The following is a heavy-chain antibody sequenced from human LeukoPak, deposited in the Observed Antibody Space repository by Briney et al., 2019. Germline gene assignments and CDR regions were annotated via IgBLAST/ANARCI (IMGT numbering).Heavy chain of an antibody. V-gene: IGHV3-7*03. J-gene: IGHJ4*02. Sequence: PGGSLRLSCAASGFTFSNYWMNWVRQAPGKGLEWVATIKEDGSEKYYVGSVKGRFTISRDNSKNTLYLQMNSLRAEDTALYYCAKDLSSGTGRGFDYWGQGTLVTVSS. CDR2: IKEDGSEK. D-gene: IGHD3/OR15-3a*01. CDR3: AKDLSSGTGRGFDY. CDR1: GFTFSNYW.